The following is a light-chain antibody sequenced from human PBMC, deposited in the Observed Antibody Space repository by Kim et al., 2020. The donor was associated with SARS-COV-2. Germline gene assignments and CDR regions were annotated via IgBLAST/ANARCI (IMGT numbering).Light chain of an antibody. CDR2: DVS. Sequence: QSALTQPASVSGSPGQSITISCTGTSSDVGGYKYVSWYQQHPGKAPKLMIYDVSERPSGVSNRFSGSKSGNTASLTISGLQGEDEAEYYCNSYTRSNTWVFGGGTQLTVL. V-gene: IGLV2-14*01. J-gene: IGLJ3*02. CDR1: SSDVGGYKY. CDR3: NSYTRSNTWV.